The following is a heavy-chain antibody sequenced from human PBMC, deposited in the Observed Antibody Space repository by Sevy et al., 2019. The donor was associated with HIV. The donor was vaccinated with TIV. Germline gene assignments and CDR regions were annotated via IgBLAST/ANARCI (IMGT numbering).Heavy chain of an antibody. D-gene: IGHD6-13*01. V-gene: IGHV3-30*04. CDR3: ARDVDGEMGIAAAGTVDY. CDR2: ISYDGSNK. Sequence: QLGGSLRLSCAASGFTFSSYAMHWVRQAPGKGLEWVAVISYDGSNKYYADSVKGRFTISRDNSKNTLYLQMNSLGAEDTAVYYCARDVDGEMGIAAAGTVDYWGQGTLVTVSS. J-gene: IGHJ4*02. CDR1: GFTFSSYA.